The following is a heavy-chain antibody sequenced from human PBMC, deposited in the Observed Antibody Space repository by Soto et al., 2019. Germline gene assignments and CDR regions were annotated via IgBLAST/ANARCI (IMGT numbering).Heavy chain of an antibody. CDR1: GGSFSGYY. D-gene: IGHD3-22*01. V-gene: IGHV4-34*01. CDR2: INHSGST. Sequence: SETLSLTCAVYGGSFSGYYWSWIRQPPGKGLEWIGEINHSGSTNYNPSLKSRVTISVDTSKNQFSLKLSSVTAADTAVYYCARGFAHNYYDSSGRLYYFDYWGQGTLVTVSS. CDR3: ARGFAHNYYDSSGRLYYFDY. J-gene: IGHJ4*02.